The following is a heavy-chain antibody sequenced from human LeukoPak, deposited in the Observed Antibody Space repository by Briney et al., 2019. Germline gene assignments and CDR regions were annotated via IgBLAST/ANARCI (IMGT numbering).Heavy chain of an antibody. V-gene: IGHV3-23*01. Sequence: GGSLRLSCAASGFTFSSYAMSWVRQAPGKGLEWVSAISGSGGSTYYADSVKGRFTISRDNSKNTLYLQMNSLRAEDTAVYYCAKDQAGRPITMMVVVTNYDYWGQGTLVTVSS. CDR3: AKDQAGRPITMMVVVTNYDY. J-gene: IGHJ4*02. D-gene: IGHD3-22*01. CDR2: ISGSGGST. CDR1: GFTFSSYA.